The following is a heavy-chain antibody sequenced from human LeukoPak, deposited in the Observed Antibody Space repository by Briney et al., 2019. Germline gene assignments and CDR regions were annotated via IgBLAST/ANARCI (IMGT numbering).Heavy chain of an antibody. D-gene: IGHD3-16*02. CDR3: ARAYLRSPVVLD. CDR2: ISSSGSTI. J-gene: IGHJ4*02. CDR1: GFTFSSYA. Sequence: TGGSLRLSCAASGFTFSSYAMHWVRQAPGKGLEWVSYISSSGSTIYYADSVKGRFTISRDNAKNSLYLQMNSLRAEDTAVYYCARAYLRSPVVLDWGQGTLVTVSS. V-gene: IGHV3-48*04.